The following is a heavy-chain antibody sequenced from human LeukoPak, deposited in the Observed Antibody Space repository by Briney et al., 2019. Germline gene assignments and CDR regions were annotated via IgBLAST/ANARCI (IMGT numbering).Heavy chain of an antibody. CDR3: ARASFNSYGIDGFDH. CDR1: GGSISSYF. V-gene: IGHV4-59*01. D-gene: IGHD5-18*01. Sequence: PSETLSLTCTVSGGSISSYFWNWIRQSPGKGLEWIAYIYKNERVKYNPSLKSRVSTSVDTSNNQFSLRLNSVTAADTAVYFCARASFNSYGIDGFDHWGQGTLVTVSS. J-gene: IGHJ4*02. CDR2: IYKNERV.